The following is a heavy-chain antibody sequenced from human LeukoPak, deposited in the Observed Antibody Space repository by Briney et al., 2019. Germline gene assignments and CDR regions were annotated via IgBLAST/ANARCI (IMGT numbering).Heavy chain of an antibody. Sequence: PSETLSLTCAVYGGSFSGYYWSWIRQPPGKGLEWIGEINHSGSTNYNPSLTSRVTISVDTSKNQFSLKLSSVTAADTAVYYCARGGYCSSTSCYRSVLGGYWGQGTLVTVSS. J-gene: IGHJ4*02. CDR3: ARGGYCSSTSCYRSVLGGY. V-gene: IGHV4-34*01. CDR2: INHSGST. D-gene: IGHD2-2*01. CDR1: GGSFSGYY.